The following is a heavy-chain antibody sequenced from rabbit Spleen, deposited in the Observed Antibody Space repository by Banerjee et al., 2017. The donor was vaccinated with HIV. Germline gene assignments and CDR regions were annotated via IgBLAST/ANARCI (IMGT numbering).Heavy chain of an antibody. V-gene: IGHV1S40*01. J-gene: IGHJ4*01. CDR2: IYAGDGST. D-gene: IGHD8-1*01. CDR3: ARDGAGGSYFAL. CDR1: GFSFSSTYY. Sequence: QSLEESGGDLVKPGASLTLTCTASGFSFSSTYYMCWVRQAPGKGLEWIACIYAGDGSTDYTNWVNGRFTISKTSNTVDLKMTSLTAADTATYFCARDGAGGSYFALWGPGTLVTVS.